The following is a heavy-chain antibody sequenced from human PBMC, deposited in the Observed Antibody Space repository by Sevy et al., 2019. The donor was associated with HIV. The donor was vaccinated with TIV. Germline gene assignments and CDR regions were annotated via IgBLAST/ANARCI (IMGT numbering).Heavy chain of an antibody. CDR3: ATKGAFWCGYQYFEH. CDR1: GFTFNNAW. CDR2: IKSNSDSGTT. V-gene: IGHV3-15*01. J-gene: IGHJ4*02. D-gene: IGHD3-3*01. Sequence: GGYLRLSCAASGFTFNNAWMTCVRQAPGKGLEWVGRIKSNSDSGTTDYAAPVRDSITISRQDSKITQHLQMSSVKIAETAGYFCATKGAFWCGYQYFEHWGQGTPVTVSS.